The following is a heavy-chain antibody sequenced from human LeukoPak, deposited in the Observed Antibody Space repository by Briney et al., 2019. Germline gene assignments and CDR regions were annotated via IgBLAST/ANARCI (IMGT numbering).Heavy chain of an antibody. J-gene: IGHJ3*02. CDR2: IKQDGSEK. CDR3: ARVQYYGSGSPDAFDI. Sequence: GGSLRLSCAASGFTFSSYWMSWVRQAPGKGLEWVANIKQDGSEKYYVDSVKGRFTISRDNAKNSLYLQMNSLRAEDTAVYYCARVQYYGSGSPDAFDIWGQGTMVTVSS. CDR1: GFTFSSYW. D-gene: IGHD3-10*01. V-gene: IGHV3-7*01.